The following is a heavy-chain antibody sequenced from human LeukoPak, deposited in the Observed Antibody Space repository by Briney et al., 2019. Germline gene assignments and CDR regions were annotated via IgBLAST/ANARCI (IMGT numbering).Heavy chain of an antibody. CDR1: GFTFTDHY. J-gene: IGHJ6*03. Sequence: GGSLRLSCATSGFTFTDHYMDWVRQAPGKGLEWVSSISGSGIYTYYADSVKGRFTISRDNAKSSLYLQMNILRAEDTAVYYCARRGGSSSMDYYYHYMDVWGKGTTVTVSS. CDR3: ARRGGSSSMDYYYHYMDV. D-gene: IGHD6-6*01. V-gene: IGHV3-11*06. CDR2: ISGSGIYT.